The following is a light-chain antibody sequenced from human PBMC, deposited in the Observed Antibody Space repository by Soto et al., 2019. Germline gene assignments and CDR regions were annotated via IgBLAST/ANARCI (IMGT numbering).Light chain of an antibody. CDR3: TSYSVPGTHYL. Sequence: QSVLTQPASVSGSPGQSITISCTGSSSDIGGYEFVSWFQQHPGKVPKLIIYEVSNRPSGVSDRFSGAKSGKTASLTISGLQPDDEAEYYCTSYSVPGTHYLFGSGTKVTVL. CDR2: EVS. V-gene: IGLV2-14*01. J-gene: IGLJ1*01. CDR1: SSDIGGYEF.